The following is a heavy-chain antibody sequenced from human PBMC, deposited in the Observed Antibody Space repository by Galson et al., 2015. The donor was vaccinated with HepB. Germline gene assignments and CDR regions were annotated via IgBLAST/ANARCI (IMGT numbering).Heavy chain of an antibody. CDR3: ARAGSHYYDTFYYFDY. CDR2: ISSSSSYI. V-gene: IGHV3-21*01. J-gene: IGHJ4*02. D-gene: IGHD3-22*01. Sequence: SLRLSCAASGFTFSSYSMNWVRQAPGKGLEWVSSISSSSSYIYYADSVKGRFTISRDNAKNSLYLQMNSLRAEDTAVYYCARAGSHYYDTFYYFDYWGQGTLVTVSS. CDR1: GFTFSSYS.